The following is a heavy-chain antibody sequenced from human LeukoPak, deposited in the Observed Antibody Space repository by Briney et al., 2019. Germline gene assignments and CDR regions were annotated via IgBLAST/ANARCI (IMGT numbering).Heavy chain of an antibody. J-gene: IGHJ3*02. CDR2: VYNSGST. CDR1: GGSISSYY. V-gene: IGHV4-4*07. CDR3: ARDPRPDGFDI. Sequence: SETLSLTCTVSGGSISSYYWSWIRRPAGKGLEWIGRVYNSGSTNYNPSLKSRVTMSIDTSKNQFSLRLSSVTAADTAVYYCARDPRPDGFDIWGQGTMVTVSS.